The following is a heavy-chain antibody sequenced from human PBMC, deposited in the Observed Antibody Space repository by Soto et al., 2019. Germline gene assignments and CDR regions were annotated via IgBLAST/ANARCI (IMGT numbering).Heavy chain of an antibody. CDR2: TYYRSKWYN. V-gene: IGHV6-1*01. Sequence: PLQTLSLTCAISGDSVSSNSATWNWIRQSPSRGLEWLGRTYYRSKWYNEYAVSGKSRITINPDTSKNQFSLQLNSVTPEDTAVYYCARATRTWFDPWGQGTLVTVSS. J-gene: IGHJ5*02. CDR1: GDSVSSNSAT. CDR3: ARATRTWFDP. D-gene: IGHD4-17*01.